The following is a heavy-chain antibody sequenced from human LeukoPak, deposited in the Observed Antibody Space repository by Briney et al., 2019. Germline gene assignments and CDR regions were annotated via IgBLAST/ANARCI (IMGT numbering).Heavy chain of an antibody. Sequence: PGGSLRLSCAASGFTVSSNYMSWVRQAPGKGLEWVSVIYSGGSTYYADSVKGRFTISRDNSKNTLYLQMNSLRAEDTAVYYCARDDRLSGSYPYYFDYWGQGTLVTVSS. CDR3: ARDDRLSGSYPYYFDY. CDR2: IYSGGST. J-gene: IGHJ4*02. D-gene: IGHD1-26*01. CDR1: GFTVSSNY. V-gene: IGHV3-66*01.